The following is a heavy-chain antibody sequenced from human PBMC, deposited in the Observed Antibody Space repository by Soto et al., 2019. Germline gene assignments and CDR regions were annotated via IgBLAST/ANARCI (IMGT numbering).Heavy chain of an antibody. CDR1: GFTVSSNY. Sequence: EVQLVESGGGLVQPGGSMRLSWAASGFTVSSNYMSWVRQAPGKGLEWVSVIYSDGNTYYADSVKGRFTISRLNSKNTLYLQMNSLRAEDTAVYYCARDSADERAFDIWGQGTMVTVSS. V-gene: IGHV3-53*04. J-gene: IGHJ3*02. CDR2: IYSDGNT. D-gene: IGHD3-10*01. CDR3: ARDSADERAFDI.